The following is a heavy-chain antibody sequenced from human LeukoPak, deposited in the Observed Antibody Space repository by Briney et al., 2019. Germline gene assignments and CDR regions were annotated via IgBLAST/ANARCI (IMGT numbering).Heavy chain of an antibody. CDR1: GFTFSTYA. CDR3: ARTSLPEAVAGTWDDY. Sequence: GGSLRLSCAASGFTFSTYAMSWVRQAPGKGLEWVSSISGSGGSTYYTDSVKDRFTISRDNAKNSLYLQMNSLRAEDTAVYYCARTSLPEAVAGTWDDYWGQGTLVTVSS. D-gene: IGHD6-19*01. J-gene: IGHJ4*02. V-gene: IGHV3-23*01. CDR2: ISGSGGST.